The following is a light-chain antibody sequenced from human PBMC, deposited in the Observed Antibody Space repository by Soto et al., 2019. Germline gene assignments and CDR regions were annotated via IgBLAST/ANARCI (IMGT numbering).Light chain of an antibody. V-gene: IGKV3-15*01. CDR2: GAS. Sequence: EMVMTKSPATLSVSPGVKATLSCRASQSVSSNLAWYQQKPGQAPRLLIYGASTRATGIPARFSGSGSGTEFTLTISILQSEDFALYYCHQYNSWPPGTLGQGTKVDIK. CDR3: HQYNSWPPGT. CDR1: QSVSSN. J-gene: IGKJ1*01.